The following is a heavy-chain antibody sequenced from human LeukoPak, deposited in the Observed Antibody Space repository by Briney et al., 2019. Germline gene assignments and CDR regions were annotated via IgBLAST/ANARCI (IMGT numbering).Heavy chain of an antibody. Sequence: GGSLRLSCAASGLTFSNAWMSWVRQAPGKGLEWVGRIKSKTVGGTTDYAAPVKGRFTISRDDSKNTLYLQMNSLKTEDTAVYYCTTDVLDHWGQGTLVTVSS. V-gene: IGHV3-15*01. CDR1: GLTFSNAW. CDR2: IKSKTVGGTT. J-gene: IGHJ4*02. D-gene: IGHD5/OR15-5a*01. CDR3: TTDVLDH.